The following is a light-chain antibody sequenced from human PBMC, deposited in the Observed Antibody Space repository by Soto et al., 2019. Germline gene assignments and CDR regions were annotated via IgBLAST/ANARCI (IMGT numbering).Light chain of an antibody. J-gene: IGLJ1*01. V-gene: IGLV2-14*01. Sequence: QSALTQPASVSGSPGQSITISCTGTSSDVGGYNYVSWYQQHPGKAPKLMIYEVCNRPSGVSNRFSGSESGNTASLTISGLQAEDEADYYCNSYTSSGTLGVFGTGTKVTVL. CDR1: SSDVGGYNY. CDR2: EVC. CDR3: NSYTSSGTLGV.